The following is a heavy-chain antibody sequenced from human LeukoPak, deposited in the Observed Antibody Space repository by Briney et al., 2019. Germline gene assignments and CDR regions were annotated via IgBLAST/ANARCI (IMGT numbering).Heavy chain of an antibody. CDR3: ARVGRVLSLGAFDI. V-gene: IGHV4-30-2*01. D-gene: IGHD2-8*01. CDR1: GGSISSGGYY. CDR2: IYHSGST. J-gene: IGHJ3*02. Sequence: PPETLSLTCTVSGGSISSGGYYWSWIRQPPGKGLEWIGYIYHSGSTYYNPSLKSRVTISVDRSKNQFSLKLSSVTAADTAVYYCARVGRVLSLGAFDIWGQGTMVTVSS.